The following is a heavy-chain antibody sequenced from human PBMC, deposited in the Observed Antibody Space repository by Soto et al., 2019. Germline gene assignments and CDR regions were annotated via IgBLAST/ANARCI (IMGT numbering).Heavy chain of an antibody. V-gene: IGHV4-59*01. CDR1: TGSSDSFY. Sequence: QVQLQVSGPGLVKPSATLSLSCTVSTGSSDSFYWSWIRQPPGKGLEWIGYFFYTGSTNHNPSLKGRVTISLDMSSSEFALSLTSVTAADTAMYYCARCRDGYNLNPIDQWGQGLLVTVSS. J-gene: IGHJ4*02. D-gene: IGHD5-12*01. CDR3: ARCRDGYNLNPIDQ. CDR2: FFYTGST.